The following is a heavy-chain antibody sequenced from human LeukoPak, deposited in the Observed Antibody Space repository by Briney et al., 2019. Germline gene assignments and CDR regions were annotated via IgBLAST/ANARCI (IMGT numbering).Heavy chain of an antibody. D-gene: IGHD3-16*02. J-gene: IGHJ4*02. Sequence: SETLSLTCTVSGYSISSGYYWGWIRQPPGKGLEWIGSIYHSGSTYYNPSLKSRVTISVDTSKNQFSLKLSSVTAADTAVYYCARVKSFDYVWGSYRLGTVFDYWGQGTLVTVSS. CDR2: IYHSGST. V-gene: IGHV4-38-2*02. CDR3: ARVKSFDYVWGSYRLGTVFDY. CDR1: GYSISSGYY.